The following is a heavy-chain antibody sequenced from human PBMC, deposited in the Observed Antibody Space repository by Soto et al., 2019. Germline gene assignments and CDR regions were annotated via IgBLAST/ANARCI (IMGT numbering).Heavy chain of an antibody. Sequence: GGSLRLSCSASGFTFSSYAMHWVRQAPGKGLEYVSAISSNGGSTYYADSVKGRFTISRDDSKSIAYLQMNSLKTEDTAVYYCTSLPLITIFGVVISNYMDVWGKGTTVTVSS. CDR1: GFTFSSYA. D-gene: IGHD3-3*01. CDR2: ISSNGGST. CDR3: TSLPLITIFGVVISNYMDV. J-gene: IGHJ6*03. V-gene: IGHV3-64*04.